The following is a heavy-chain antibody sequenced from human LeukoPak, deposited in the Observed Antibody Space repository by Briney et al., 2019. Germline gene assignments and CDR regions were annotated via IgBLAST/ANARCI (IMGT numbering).Heavy chain of an antibody. Sequence: GGSLRLSCAASGFIFSSYWMSWVRQAPGKGLEWVANIKEDGSEKYYVDSVKGRFTISRDNAKNSLYLQTNSLRAEDTAVYYCARRALRYCSSTSCPAQHYGVDVWGKGTTVTVSS. J-gene: IGHJ6*04. CDR2: IKEDGSEK. D-gene: IGHD2-2*01. V-gene: IGHV3-7*03. CDR1: GFIFSSYW. CDR3: ARRALRYCSSTSCPAQHYGVDV.